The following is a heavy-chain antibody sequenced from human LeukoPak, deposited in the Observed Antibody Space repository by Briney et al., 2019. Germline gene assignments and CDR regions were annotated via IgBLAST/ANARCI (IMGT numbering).Heavy chain of an antibody. V-gene: IGHV3-30*18. CDR3: AKAELGVGGVWYYFDY. Sequence: GGSLRLSCTASGFTFSSYGMHWVRQAPGKGLEWVAVISYDGSNKYYADSVKGRFTISRDNSKNTLYLQMNSLRAEDTAVYYCAKAELGVGGVWYYFDYWGQGTLVTVSS. J-gene: IGHJ4*02. D-gene: IGHD1-26*01. CDR1: GFTFSSYG. CDR2: ISYDGSNK.